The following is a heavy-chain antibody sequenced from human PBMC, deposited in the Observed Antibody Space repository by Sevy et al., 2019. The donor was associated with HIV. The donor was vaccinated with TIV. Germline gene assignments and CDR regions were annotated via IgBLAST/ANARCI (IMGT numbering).Heavy chain of an antibody. D-gene: IGHD5-18*01. Sequence: ASVKVSCKASGYTFTGYYMHWVRQAPGQGLEWMGWINPNSGGTNYAQKFQGRVTMTRNTSISTAYMELSRLRSDDTAVYYCARDRTRRGYSPSGMDVWGQGTTVTVSS. V-gene: IGHV1-2*02. CDR1: GYTFTGYY. CDR2: INPNSGGT. J-gene: IGHJ6*02. CDR3: ARDRTRRGYSPSGMDV.